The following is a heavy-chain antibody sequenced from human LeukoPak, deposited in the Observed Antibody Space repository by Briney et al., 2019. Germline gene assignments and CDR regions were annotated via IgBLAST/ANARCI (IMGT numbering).Heavy chain of an antibody. D-gene: IGHD3-16*01. J-gene: IGHJ4*02. CDR2: LRGGGET. V-gene: IGHV3-23*01. CDR1: GFTFSSYA. Sequence: GGSLRLSCAASGFTFSSYAMSWARQAPARGLEWVSSLRGGGETFYADSVKGRFTLSRDESRNTVYLQMNNLRVEDTAVYFCAKASWVSSADAVLWGQGTLVTVSS. CDR3: AKASWVSSADAVL.